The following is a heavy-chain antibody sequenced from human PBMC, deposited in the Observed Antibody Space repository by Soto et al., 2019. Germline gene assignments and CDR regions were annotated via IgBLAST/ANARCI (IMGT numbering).Heavy chain of an antibody. D-gene: IGHD3-22*01. J-gene: IGHJ4*02. Sequence: QVQLQESGPGLVKPSGTLSLTCAVSGGSISSSNWWSWVRQPPGKGLEWIGEIYHSGSTNYNPSLKRRVTISVETSKNQFSLKLSSVTAAETAVYYCARWVDDSSGPLDYWGQGTLVTVSS. V-gene: IGHV4-4*02. CDR3: ARWVDDSSGPLDY. CDR1: GGSISSSNW. CDR2: IYHSGST.